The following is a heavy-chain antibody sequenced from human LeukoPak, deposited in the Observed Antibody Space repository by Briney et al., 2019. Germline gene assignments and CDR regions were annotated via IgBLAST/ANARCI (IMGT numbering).Heavy chain of an antibody. J-gene: IGHJ4*02. D-gene: IGHD5-18*01. Sequence: GGSLRLSCAASGFTVSSNYMSWLRQAPGKGLEWVSVIYSGGSTYYADSVKGRFTISRHNSKNALYLQMHSLRAEDTAAYYCRSVDTAMVDDYYFDYWGQGTLVTVSS. V-gene: IGHV3-53*04. CDR3: RSVDTAMVDDYYFDY. CDR1: GFTVSSNY. CDR2: IYSGGST.